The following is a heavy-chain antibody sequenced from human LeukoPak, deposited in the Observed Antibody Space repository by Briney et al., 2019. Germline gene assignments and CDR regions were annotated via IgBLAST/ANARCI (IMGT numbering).Heavy chain of an antibody. V-gene: IGHV4-39*01. D-gene: IGHD3-3*01. J-gene: IGHJ4*02. Sequence: SETLSLSCTVSGGSISSSSYYWDWIRQPPGKGLEWIGSIYYSGSTYYNPSLKSRVTISVDTSKNQFSLKLSSVTAADTAVYYCARRVALRFLEWFDYWGQGTLVTVSS. CDR3: ARRVALRFLEWFDY. CDR2: IYYSGST. CDR1: GGSISSSSYY.